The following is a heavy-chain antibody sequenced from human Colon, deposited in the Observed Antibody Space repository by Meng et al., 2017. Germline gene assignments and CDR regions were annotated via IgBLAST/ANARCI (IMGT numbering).Heavy chain of an antibody. CDR3: TTDLGGSGTNDHNGY. V-gene: IGHV3-15*05. J-gene: IGHJ4*02. CDR2: ITSERDGTKT. D-gene: IGHD3-10*01. Sequence: GESLKISCAASGFSFNMAWMTWVRQAPGKGLEWVGRITSERDGTKTAYGAPVKGRFTISRDDSKNTLYLEVNSLKSEDTAVYYCTTDLGGSGTNDHNGYWGQGTLVTVSS. CDR1: GFSFNMAW.